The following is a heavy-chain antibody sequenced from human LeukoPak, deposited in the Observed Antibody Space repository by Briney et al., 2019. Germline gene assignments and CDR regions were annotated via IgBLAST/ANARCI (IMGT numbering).Heavy chain of an antibody. J-gene: IGHJ6*02. CDR3: ARDRAYWSGYYSPRYYYYGMDV. CDR2: VYYSGST. V-gene: IGHV4-31*03. Sequence: SETLSLTCTVSGGSISSGGYYWSWIRQHPGKGLEWIGYVYYSGSTYYNPSLKSRVTISVDTSKNQFSLKLSSVIAADTAVYYCARDRAYWSGYYSPRYYYYGMDVWGQGTTVTVSS. D-gene: IGHD3-3*01. CDR1: GGSISSGGYY.